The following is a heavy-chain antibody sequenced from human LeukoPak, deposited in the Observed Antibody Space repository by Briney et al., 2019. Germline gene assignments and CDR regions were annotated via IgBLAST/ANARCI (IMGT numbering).Heavy chain of an antibody. J-gene: IGHJ4*02. Sequence: GGSLRLSCAATGFTFSSYAMSWVRQAPGKGLEWVSAISGSGGSTYYADSVKGRFTISRDNSKNTLYLQMNSLRAEDTAVYYCAKISGSYSYYFDYWGQGTLVTVSS. CDR3: AKISGSYSYYFDY. V-gene: IGHV3-23*01. CDR2: ISGSGGST. D-gene: IGHD1-26*01. CDR1: GFTFSSYA.